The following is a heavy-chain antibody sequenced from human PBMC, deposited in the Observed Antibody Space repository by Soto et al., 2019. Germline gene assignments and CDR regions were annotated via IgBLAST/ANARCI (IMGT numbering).Heavy chain of an antibody. CDR3: ARRRVDTAMVNLYYYYYGMDV. Sequence: PSETLSLTCTVSGGSISSSSYYWGWIRQPPGKGLEWIGSIYYSGSTYYNPSLKSRVTISVDTSKNQFSLKLSSVTAADTAVYYCARRRVDTAMVNLYYYYYGMDVWGQGITVTVSS. D-gene: IGHD5-18*01. CDR2: IYYSGST. J-gene: IGHJ6*02. V-gene: IGHV4-39*01. CDR1: GGSISSSSYY.